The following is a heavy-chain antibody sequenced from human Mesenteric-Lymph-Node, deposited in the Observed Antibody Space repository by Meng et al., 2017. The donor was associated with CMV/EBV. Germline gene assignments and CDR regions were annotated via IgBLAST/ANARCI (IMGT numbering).Heavy chain of an antibody. CDR1: GFTFSSYE. CDR2: ISSSGTTI. V-gene: IGHV3-48*03. J-gene: IGHJ3*01. Sequence: GESLKISCAASGFTFSSYEMNWVRQAPGKGLEWVSYISSSGTTIYYADSVKGRFTISRDNAKNSLYLQMNSLRVGDTAIYYCARDLYRSSSSPVWGQGTMVTVSS. CDR3: ARDLYRSSSSPV. D-gene: IGHD6-13*01.